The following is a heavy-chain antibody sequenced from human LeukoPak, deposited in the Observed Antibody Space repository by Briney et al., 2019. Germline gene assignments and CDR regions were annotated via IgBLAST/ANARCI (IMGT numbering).Heavy chain of an antibody. CDR2: IGTAGDT. Sequence: GGSLRLSCAASGFTFSSYDMHWVRQATGKGLEWVSAIGTAGDTYYPGSVKGRFTISRENAKNSLYLQINSLRAGDTAVYYCAREKVDGGAFDIWGQGTMVTVSS. CDR1: GFTFSSYD. V-gene: IGHV3-13*01. CDR3: AREKVDGGAFDI. D-gene: IGHD3-3*01. J-gene: IGHJ3*02.